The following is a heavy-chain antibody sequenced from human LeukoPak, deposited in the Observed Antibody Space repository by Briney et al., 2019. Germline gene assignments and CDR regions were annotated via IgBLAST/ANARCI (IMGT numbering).Heavy chain of an antibody. Sequence: GGSLRLSCAASGFTFSSYAMHWVRQAPGKGLEWVAVISYDGSNKYYADSVKGRFTISRDNSKNTLYLQMNSLRAEDTAVYYCAKDEEGYSAYWGQGTLVTVSS. CDR2: ISYDGSNK. V-gene: IGHV3-30*04. CDR3: AKDEEGYSAY. J-gene: IGHJ4*02. CDR1: GFTFSSYA. D-gene: IGHD6-13*01.